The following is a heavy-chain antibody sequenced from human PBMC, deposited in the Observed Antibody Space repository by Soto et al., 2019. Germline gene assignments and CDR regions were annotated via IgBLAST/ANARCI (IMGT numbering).Heavy chain of an antibody. CDR3: ARDPDCSGGSCYGGPRH. Sequence: SLRLGCAASRLTLCSYAVHLVRQAPGKGLEWVAVISYDGSNKYYADSVKGRFTISRDNSKNTLYLQMNSLRAEDTAVYYCARDPDCSGGSCYGGPRHWGQGTLVTVSS. V-gene: IGHV3-30-3*01. J-gene: IGHJ4*02. CDR1: RLTLCSYA. D-gene: IGHD2-15*01. CDR2: ISYDGSNK.